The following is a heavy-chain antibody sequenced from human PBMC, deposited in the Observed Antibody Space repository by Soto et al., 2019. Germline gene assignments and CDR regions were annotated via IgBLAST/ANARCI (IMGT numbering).Heavy chain of an antibody. J-gene: IGHJ4*02. CDR1: GFTFGNYW. V-gene: IGHV3-74*01. Sequence: PGGSLRLSCAAPGFTFGNYWMHWVRQAPGKGLLWVSRISDYGRINYADSVKDRFIISRDDARSELYLQLNDLRVEDTATYYCARGGLEPFDHWGQGALVTVYS. CDR3: ARGGLEPFDH. D-gene: IGHD1-1*01. CDR2: ISDYGRI.